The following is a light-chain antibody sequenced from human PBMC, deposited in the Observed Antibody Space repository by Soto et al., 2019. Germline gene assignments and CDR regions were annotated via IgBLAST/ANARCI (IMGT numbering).Light chain of an antibody. V-gene: IGLV2-23*02. CDR1: SSDVGSYYL. CDR2: EVS. CDR3: CSYAGSSTFLV. Sequence: QSALTQPASVSGSPGQSITISCTGTSSDVGSYYLVSWYQQHPGKAPKLMIYEVSKRPSGVSNRFSGSKSGNTASLTISGLHAEDEADYYCCSYAGSSTFLVFGGGTKLTVL. J-gene: IGLJ2*01.